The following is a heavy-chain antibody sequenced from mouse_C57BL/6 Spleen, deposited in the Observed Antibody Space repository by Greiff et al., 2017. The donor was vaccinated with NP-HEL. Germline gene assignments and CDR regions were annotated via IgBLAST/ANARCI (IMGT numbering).Heavy chain of an antibody. Sequence: EVKLMESGAELVRPGASVKLSCTASGFNIKDDYMHWVKQRPEQGLEWIGWIDPENGDTEYASKFQGKATITADTSSNTAYLQLSSLTSEDTAVYYCTTVTTVVGDYWGQGTTLTVSS. CDR1: GFNIKDDY. J-gene: IGHJ2*01. D-gene: IGHD1-1*01. CDR3: TTVTTVVGDY. V-gene: IGHV14-4*01. CDR2: IDPENGDT.